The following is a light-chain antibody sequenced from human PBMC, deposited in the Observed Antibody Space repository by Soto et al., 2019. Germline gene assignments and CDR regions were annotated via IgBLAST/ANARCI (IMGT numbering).Light chain of an antibody. CDR1: QTISSN. CDR2: GAS. Sequence: EIVMTHSPATLSVAPGERATLSCRAIQTISSNLSWYQQKPGQAPRLLIHGASTRATGVPARFSGSGSGTEFTLTISSLQSEDLAVYYCQQYHNWPPQYTFGQGTKLQIK. CDR3: QQYHNWPPQYT. V-gene: IGKV3-15*01. J-gene: IGKJ2*01.